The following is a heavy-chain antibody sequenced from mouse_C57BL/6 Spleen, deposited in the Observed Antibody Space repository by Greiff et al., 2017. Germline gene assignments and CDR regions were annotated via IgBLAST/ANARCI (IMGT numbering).Heavy chain of an antibody. CDR2: IYPGDGDT. J-gene: IGHJ2*01. V-gene: IGHV1-82*01. CDR1: GYAFSSSW. Sequence: VKLQQSGPELVKPGASVKISCKASGYAFSSSWMNWVKQRPGKGLEWIGRIYPGDGDTNYNGKFKGKATLTADKSSSTAYMQLSSLTSEDSAVYFCARGGGQDYWGQGTTLTVSS. CDR3: ARGGGQDY. D-gene: IGHD3-3*01.